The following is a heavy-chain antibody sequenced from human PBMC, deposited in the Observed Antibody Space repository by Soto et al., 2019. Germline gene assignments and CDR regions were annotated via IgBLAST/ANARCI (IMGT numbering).Heavy chain of an antibody. CDR2: INAGNGNT. CDR3: ARDLGVDCSSTSCPDYGMDV. D-gene: IGHD2-2*01. CDR1: GYTFTSYA. J-gene: IGHJ6*02. Sequence: ASVKVSCKASGYTFTSYAMHWVRQAPGQRLEWMGWINAGNGNTKYSQKFQGRVTITRDTSASTAYMELSSLRSEDTAVYYCARDLGVDCSSTSCPDYGMDVRGQGTTVTVS. V-gene: IGHV1-3*01.